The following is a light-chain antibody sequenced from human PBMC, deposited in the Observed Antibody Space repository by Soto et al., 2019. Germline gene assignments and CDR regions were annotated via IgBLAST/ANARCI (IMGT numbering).Light chain of an antibody. CDR2: GAS. CDR1: QSVSSSY. J-gene: IGKJ2*01. Sequence: EIVLTQSPGTLSLSTGERATLTCRGSQSVSSSYLAWYQQKPGQAPRLLIYGASSRATGIPDRFSGSGSGTDFTLTISRLEPEDFAVYYCQQYNNWPHTFGQGTKVDIK. V-gene: IGKV3-20*01. CDR3: QQYNNWPHT.